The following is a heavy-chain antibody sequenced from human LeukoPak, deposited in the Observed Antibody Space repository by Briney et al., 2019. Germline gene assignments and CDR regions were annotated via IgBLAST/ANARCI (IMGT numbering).Heavy chain of an antibody. CDR3: AKGLYDWLSDTDY. Sequence: PGGYLRLSCAASGFTFSGCAMSWFRQAPGKGLDWVSAIRGSGGTTYYADSVKGRFTISRDNSKDTLYLQMNSLRVEDTAVYYCAKGLYDWLSDTDYWGQGTLVTVYS. D-gene: IGHD3-9*01. CDR2: IRGSGGTT. J-gene: IGHJ4*02. CDR1: GFTFSGCA. V-gene: IGHV3-23*01.